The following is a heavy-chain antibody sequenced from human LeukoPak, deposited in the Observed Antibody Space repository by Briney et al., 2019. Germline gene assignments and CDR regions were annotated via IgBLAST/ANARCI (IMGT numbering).Heavy chain of an antibody. CDR2: ISGSGGST. V-gene: IGHV3-23*01. CDR1: GFTFSSYA. Sequence: GGSLRLSCAASGFTFSSYAMSWVRQAPGKGLGWVSAISGSGGSTYYADSVEGRFTISRDNSNNTLYLQMNSLRAEDTAVYYCAKGNVDIVATITWGQGTLVTVSS. J-gene: IGHJ5*02. D-gene: IGHD5-12*01. CDR3: AKGNVDIVATIT.